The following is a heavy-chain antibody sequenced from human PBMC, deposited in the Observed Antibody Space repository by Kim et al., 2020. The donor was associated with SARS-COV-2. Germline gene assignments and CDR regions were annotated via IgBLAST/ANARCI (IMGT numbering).Heavy chain of an antibody. CDR2: T. V-gene: IGHV3-23*01. Sequence: TNYADSGKGRFTISRDNSKNTLYLQMNSLRAEDTAVYYCAKRALSENFFDYWGQGTLVTVSS. CDR3: AKRALSENFFDY. J-gene: IGHJ4*02. D-gene: IGHD2-2*01.